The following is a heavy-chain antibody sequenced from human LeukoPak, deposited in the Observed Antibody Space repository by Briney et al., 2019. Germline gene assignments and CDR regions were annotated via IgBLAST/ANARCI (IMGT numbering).Heavy chain of an antibody. J-gene: IGHJ5*02. D-gene: IGHD6-19*01. V-gene: IGHV4-38-2*01. Sequence: SETLSLTCAVSGYSIGSGYYWGWIRQPPGKGLEWIGSIYHSGSTYYNPSLKSRVTISVDTSKNQFSLKLSSVTAADTAVYYCARHSGLNWFDPWGQGTLVTVSS. CDR1: GYSIGSGYY. CDR2: IYHSGST. CDR3: ARHSGLNWFDP.